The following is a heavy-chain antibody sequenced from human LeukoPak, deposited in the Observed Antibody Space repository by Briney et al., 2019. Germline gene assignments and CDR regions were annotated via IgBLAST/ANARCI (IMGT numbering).Heavy chain of an antibody. CDR2: ISPYNGKT. D-gene: IGHD3-10*01. J-gene: IGHJ5*02. V-gene: IGHV1-18*01. Sequence: GASVKVSCKASGYTLASYGISWVRQAPGQGLEWMGWISPYNGKTNYAQKLQGRVTMTTDTSTSTAYMELRSLRSDDTAVYYCARDPGFGELLSYWFDPWGQGTLVTVSS. CDR1: GYTLASYG. CDR3: ARDPGFGELLSYWFDP.